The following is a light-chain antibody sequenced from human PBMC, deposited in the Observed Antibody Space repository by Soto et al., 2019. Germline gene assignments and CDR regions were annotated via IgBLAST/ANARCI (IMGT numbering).Light chain of an antibody. V-gene: IGLV2-23*02. CDR1: SSGVGSYNF. CDR2: EVT. CDR3: CPYAASTIWV. Sequence: QSALTQPASVSGSPGQSLTISCTGTSSGVGSYNFVSWYQQHPGKAPKLLMYEVTKRPSGLSNRSSGSKSGNTASLTVSGLQAEDEAAYYCCPYAASTIWVFGGGTKLTVL. J-gene: IGLJ3*02.